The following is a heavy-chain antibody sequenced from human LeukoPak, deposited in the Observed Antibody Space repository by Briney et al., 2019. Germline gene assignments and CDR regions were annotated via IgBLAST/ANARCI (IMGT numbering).Heavy chain of an antibody. CDR1: GGSISSGGYS. J-gene: IGHJ2*01. Sequence: PSETLSLTCAVSGGSISSGGYSWSWIRQPPGKGLGWIGYIYHSGSTYYNPSLKSRVTISVDRSKNQFSLKLSSVTAADTAVYYCARETTVTHWYFDLWGRGTLVTVSS. V-gene: IGHV4-30-2*01. D-gene: IGHD4-17*01. CDR3: ARETTVTHWYFDL. CDR2: IYHSGST.